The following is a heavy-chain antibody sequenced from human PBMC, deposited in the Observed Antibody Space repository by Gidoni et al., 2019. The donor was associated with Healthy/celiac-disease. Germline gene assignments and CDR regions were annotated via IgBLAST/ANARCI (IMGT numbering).Heavy chain of an antibody. CDR2: IYPGDSDT. V-gene: IGHV5-51*03. CDR3: ARLSGSYLTVHGMDV. Sequence: EVQLVQSGAAVNKPGESLKISCTGSGSRFTTYWIGWVRQMPGKGLEWMGIIYPGDSDTRYSPSFQGQVTISADKSISTAYLQWSSLKASDTAMYYCARLSGSYLTVHGMDVWGQGTTVTVSS. D-gene: IGHD1-26*01. J-gene: IGHJ6*02. CDR1: GSRFTTYW.